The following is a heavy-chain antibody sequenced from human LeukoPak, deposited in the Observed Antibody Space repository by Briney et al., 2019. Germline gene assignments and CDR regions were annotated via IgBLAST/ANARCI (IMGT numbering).Heavy chain of an antibody. CDR1: GGTFSSYA. D-gene: IGHD6-6*01. CDR2: IIPIFGTT. J-gene: IGHJ4*02. V-gene: IGHV1-69*13. CDR3: ARDRVQIYSSSSPPSPFDY. Sequence: SVKVSCKASGGTFSSYAISWVRQAPGQGLEWMGGIIPIFGTTNYAQKFQGRVTITADESTSTAYMELSSLRSEDTAVYYCARDRVQIYSSSSPPSPFDYWGQGTLVTVSS.